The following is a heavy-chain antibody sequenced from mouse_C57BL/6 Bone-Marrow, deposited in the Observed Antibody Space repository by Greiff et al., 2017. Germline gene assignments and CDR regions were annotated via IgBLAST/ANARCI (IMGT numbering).Heavy chain of an antibody. J-gene: IGHJ1*03. D-gene: IGHD1-1*01. CDR2: IRSKSNNYAT. CDR1: GFSFNTYA. Sequence: EVQLVESGGGLVQPKGSLKLSCAASGFSFNTYAMNWVRQAPGKGLEWVARIRSKSNNYATYYADSVKDRFTISRDDSESMLYLQMNNLKTEDTAMYYCVRGGDYYGSSWYFDVWGTGTTVTVSS. CDR3: VRGGDYYGSSWYFDV. V-gene: IGHV10-1*01.